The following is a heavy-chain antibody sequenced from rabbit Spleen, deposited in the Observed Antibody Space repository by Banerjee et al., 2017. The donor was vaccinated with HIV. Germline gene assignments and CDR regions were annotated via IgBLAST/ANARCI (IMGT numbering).Heavy chain of an antibody. CDR3: ARDTSSSFSSYGMDL. D-gene: IGHD1-1*01. Sequence: QSLEESGGGLVKPGGTLTLTCKASGFSFSSGYDMCWVRQAPGKGLEWIACIDAGSSGFTYFASWAKGRFTISKTSSTTVTLQMTSLTAADTATYFCARDTSSSFSSYGMDLWGQGTLVTVS. CDR2: IDAGSSGFT. J-gene: IGHJ6*01. CDR1: GFSFSSGYD. V-gene: IGHV1S40*01.